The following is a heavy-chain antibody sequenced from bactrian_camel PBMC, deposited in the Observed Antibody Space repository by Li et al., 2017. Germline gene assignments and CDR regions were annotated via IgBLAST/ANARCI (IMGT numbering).Heavy chain of an antibody. CDR3: AATPGRLVPEPLRSYSYNF. Sequence: HVQLVESGGDSVQAGGSLRLTCLASGFTFRGRCMAWFRQAAGKEREWVGSLDSDGRINYADSVKGRFTIAQDDAGNTVLLQMNSLKPEDIAMYYCAATPGRLVPEPLRSYSYNFWGQGTQVTV. J-gene: IGHJ4*01. D-gene: IGHD3*01. CDR1: GFTFRGRC. V-gene: IGHV3S9*01. CDR2: LDSDGRI.